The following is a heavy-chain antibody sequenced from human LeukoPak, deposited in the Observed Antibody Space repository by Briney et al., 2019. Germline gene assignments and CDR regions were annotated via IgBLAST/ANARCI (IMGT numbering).Heavy chain of an antibody. CDR2: IRYDGSNK. CDR3: AKSVYCSSTSCPLGTY. J-gene: IGHJ4*02. V-gene: IGHV3-30*02. Sequence: GGSLRLSCAASGFTFSSYGMHWVRQAPGKGLEWVAFIRYDGSNKYYADSVKGRFTISRDNSKNTLYLQMNSLRAEDTAVYYCAKSVYCSSTSCPLGTYWGQGTLATVSS. D-gene: IGHD2-2*01. CDR1: GFTFSSYG.